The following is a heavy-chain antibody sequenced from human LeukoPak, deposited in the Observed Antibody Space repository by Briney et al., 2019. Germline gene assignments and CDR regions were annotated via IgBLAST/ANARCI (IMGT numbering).Heavy chain of an antibody. Sequence: GGSLRLSCAASGFTFSSYWMSWVRQAPGKGLEWVANIKQDGSEKYYVDSVKGRFTISRDNAKNSLYLQMNSLRAEDTAVYYCAKERAYYYDSSGYYPDGLDYWGQGTLVTVSS. D-gene: IGHD3-22*01. CDR2: IKQDGSEK. CDR3: AKERAYYYDSSGYYPDGLDY. J-gene: IGHJ4*02. CDR1: GFTFSSYW. V-gene: IGHV3-7*01.